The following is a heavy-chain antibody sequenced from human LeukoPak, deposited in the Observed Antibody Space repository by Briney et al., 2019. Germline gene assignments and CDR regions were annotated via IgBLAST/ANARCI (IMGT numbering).Heavy chain of an antibody. CDR1: GYTFTDYY. J-gene: IGHJ4*02. CDR3: ARGRSDYYLDS. CDR2: IYPNSGGT. V-gene: IGHV1-2*02. Sequence: ASVKVSCKASGYTFTDYYMHWVRQAPGQVLEWMGWIYPNSGGTNYAQNFQGRVTMTRDTSISTAYMGLSRLRSDDTAVYFRARGRSDYYLDSWGQGTLVTVSS. D-gene: IGHD3-10*01.